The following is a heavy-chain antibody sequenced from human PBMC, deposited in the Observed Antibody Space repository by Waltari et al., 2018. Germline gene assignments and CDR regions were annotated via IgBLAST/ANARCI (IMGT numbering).Heavy chain of an antibody. J-gene: IGHJ4*02. V-gene: IGHV4-4*07. Sequence: QVQLQESGPGLVKPSETLSLTCTVSGGSISRYYWSWIRQPAGKGLEWIGRIYTSGSTNYNPSLKSRVTMSVDTSKNHFSLKLSSVTAADTAVYYCAFIGGYCSSTSCYRDDYWGQGTLVTVSS. CDR2: IYTSGST. D-gene: IGHD2-2*02. CDR1: GGSISRYY. CDR3: AFIGGYCSSTSCYRDDY.